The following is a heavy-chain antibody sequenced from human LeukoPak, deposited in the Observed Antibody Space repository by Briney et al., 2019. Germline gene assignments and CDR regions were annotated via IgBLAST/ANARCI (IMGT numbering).Heavy chain of an antibody. V-gene: IGHV4-34*01. D-gene: IGHD3-9*01. Sequence: PSETLSLTCAVYGGSFSGYYWSWIRQPPGKGLEWIGEINHSGSTNYNPSLKSRVTISVGTSKNQFSLKLSSVTAADTAVYYCARVRYFDWLLYSYYYYGMDVWGQGTRSPSP. CDR3: ARVRYFDWLLYSYYYYGMDV. CDR1: GGSFSGYY. CDR2: INHSGST. J-gene: IGHJ6*02.